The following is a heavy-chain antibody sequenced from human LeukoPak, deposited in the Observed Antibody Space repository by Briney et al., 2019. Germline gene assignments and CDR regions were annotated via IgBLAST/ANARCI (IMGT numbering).Heavy chain of an antibody. D-gene: IGHD5-24*01. V-gene: IGHV4-59*01. CDR1: GGSISSYY. CDR2: IYYSGST. CDR3: ARGFGGMATPFDY. J-gene: IGHJ4*02. Sequence: SETLSLTCTVSGGSISSYYWSWIRQPPGKGLEWIRYIYYSGSTNYNPSLKSRVTISVDTSKNQFSLKLSSVTAADTAVYYCARGFGGMATPFDYWGQGTLVTVSS.